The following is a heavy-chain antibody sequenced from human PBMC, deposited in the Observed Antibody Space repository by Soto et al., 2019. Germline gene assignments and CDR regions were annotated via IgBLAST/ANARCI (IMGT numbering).Heavy chain of an antibody. CDR2: IYYSGST. V-gene: IGHV4-59*08. CDR3: ARHSSSWYPDY. D-gene: IGHD6-13*01. Sequence: SETLSLTCTVSGGSISYYYWSWIRQPPGKELEWIGSIYYSGSTNYNPSLKSRVTISVDTSKNQFSLKLSSVTAADTAVYYCARHSSSWYPDYWGQGTLVTVS. J-gene: IGHJ4*02. CDR1: GGSISYYY.